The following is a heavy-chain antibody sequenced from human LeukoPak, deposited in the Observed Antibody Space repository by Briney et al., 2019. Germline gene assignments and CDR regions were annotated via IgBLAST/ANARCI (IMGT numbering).Heavy chain of an antibody. D-gene: IGHD6-6*01. Sequence: GGSPRLSCAASGFTFSSYWMSWVRQAPGKGLEWVAHIKQDGSEEYYVDPVKGRFTISRDNAKNSLYLQMNSLRAEDTAVYYCARHIRGSSSSCFDYWGQGTLVTVSS. V-gene: IGHV3-7*05. CDR3: ARHIRGSSSSCFDY. J-gene: IGHJ4*02. CDR2: IKQDGSEE. CDR1: GFTFSSYW.